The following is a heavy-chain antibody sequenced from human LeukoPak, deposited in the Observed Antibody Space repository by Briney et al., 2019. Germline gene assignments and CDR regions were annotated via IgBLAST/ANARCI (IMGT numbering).Heavy chain of an antibody. CDR2: IKQDGGEK. CDR1: GFTFSSYW. CDR3: ARGVGGEVGL. D-gene: IGHD4-17*01. V-gene: IGHV3-7*01. Sequence: GGSLRLSCAASGFTFSSYWMTGVRQAAGKGLEWVANIKQDGGEKYYVGSVKGRFTISRDNAKNSLYLQMNSLRVEDTAVYYCARGVGGEVGLWGQGTLVTVSS. J-gene: IGHJ4*02.